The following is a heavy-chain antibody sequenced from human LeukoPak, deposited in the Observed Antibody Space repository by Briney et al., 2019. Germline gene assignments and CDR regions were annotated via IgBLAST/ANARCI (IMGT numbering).Heavy chain of an antibody. CDR3: ARNKYYYGSGNYGVPNWFDP. D-gene: IGHD3-10*01. Sequence: PSGTLSLTCAVSGDSISSNNWWSWVRQPPGKGLEWIGEIYHSGSTYYNPSLKSRVTISVDTSKNQFSLKLNSVTAADTAVYYCARNKYYYGSGNYGVPNWFDPWGQGTLVTVSS. CDR2: IYHSGST. V-gene: IGHV4-4*02. J-gene: IGHJ5*02. CDR1: GDSISSNNW.